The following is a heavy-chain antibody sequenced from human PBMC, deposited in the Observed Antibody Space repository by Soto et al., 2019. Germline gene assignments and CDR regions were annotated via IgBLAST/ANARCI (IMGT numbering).Heavy chain of an antibody. V-gene: IGHV4-34*12. CDR3: ARDTTYMVVPYYYYYGMDV. Sequence: ETLSLTCAVYGGSLSGYYWTWIRQPPGKGLEWIGSIFHSGTTYYNPSLKSRVTISVDTSKNQFSLTLDSVTAADTAVYYCARDTTYMVVPYYYYYGMDVWGQGTTVTVSS. CDR2: IFHSGTT. D-gene: IGHD2-21*01. J-gene: IGHJ6*02. CDR1: GGSLSGYY.